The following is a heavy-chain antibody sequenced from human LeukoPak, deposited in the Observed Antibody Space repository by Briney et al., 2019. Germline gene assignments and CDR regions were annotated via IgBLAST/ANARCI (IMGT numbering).Heavy chain of an antibody. D-gene: IGHD3-22*01. V-gene: IGHV3-21*01. CDR3: AREEVRNWFDP. J-gene: IGHJ5*02. Sequence: GGSLRLSCAASGFTFSSYSMNWVRQAPGKGLEWVSSISSSSSYIYYADSVKGRFTISRDNAKNSLYLQMNSLRAEDTAVYYCAREEVRNWFDPWGQGTLVTVSS. CDR1: GFTFSSYS. CDR2: ISSSSSYI.